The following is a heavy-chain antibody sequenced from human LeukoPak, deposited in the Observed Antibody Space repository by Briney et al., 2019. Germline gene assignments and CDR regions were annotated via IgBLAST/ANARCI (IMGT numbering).Heavy chain of an antibody. V-gene: IGHV4-59*08. CDR1: SGYISRYY. D-gene: IGHD3-16*02. Sequence: SETLSLTCTVSSGYISRYYWSWIRQPPGKGLEWIGYIYYSGSTNYNPSLKGRVTISVDTSKNQFSLKLSSVTAADTAVYYCARLGGPYDYVWGSYRYLDYWGQGTLVTVSS. CDR2: IYYSGST. J-gene: IGHJ4*02. CDR3: ARLGGPYDYVWGSYRYLDY.